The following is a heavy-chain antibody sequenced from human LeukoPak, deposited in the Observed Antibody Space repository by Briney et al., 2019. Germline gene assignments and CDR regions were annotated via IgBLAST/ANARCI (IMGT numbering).Heavy chain of an antibody. Sequence: SQTLSLTSTDSLGSISSGSYYWSWIRQPAPKELQWIGRIYNSGSTNYNPPLQSRLTISVATSKNQFSLQLSSVTAADTAVYYCARSYYDFWSGYYYYYYMDVWGKGTTVTVSS. CDR2: IYNSGST. CDR3: ARSYYDFWSGYYYYYYMDV. J-gene: IGHJ6*03. V-gene: IGHV4-61*02. CDR1: LGSISSGSYY. D-gene: IGHD3-3*01.